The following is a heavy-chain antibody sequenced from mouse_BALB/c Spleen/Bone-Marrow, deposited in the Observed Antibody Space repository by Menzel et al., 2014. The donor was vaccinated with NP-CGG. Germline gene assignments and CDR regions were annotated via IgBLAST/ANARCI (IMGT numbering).Heavy chain of an antibody. CDR1: GFSLTGYG. Sequence: VQLVESGPGLVAPSQSLSIPCTVSGFSLTGYGVSWVRQPPGKGLEWLGMIWGDGSTDYNSALKSRLSISKDNSKSXVFLKMNSLQTDDTAGYYCARDSFLITRALDYWGQGTSVTVSS. CDR2: IWGDGST. CDR3: ARDSFLITRALDY. V-gene: IGHV2-6-7*01. J-gene: IGHJ4*01. D-gene: IGHD2-4*01.